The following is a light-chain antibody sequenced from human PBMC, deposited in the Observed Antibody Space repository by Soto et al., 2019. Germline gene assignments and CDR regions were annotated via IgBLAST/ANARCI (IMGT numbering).Light chain of an antibody. CDR1: QTISSW. Sequence: IQLTQSPSSLSASVGDRVTITCRASQTISSWLAWYQQKPGKAPKLLIYKAYTLKSGVPSRFSGSGSGTEFTLTIRSLQPDDFATYYCQHYNSYSEAFGQGTKVDIK. CDR3: QHYNSYSEA. V-gene: IGKV1-5*03. J-gene: IGKJ1*01. CDR2: KAY.